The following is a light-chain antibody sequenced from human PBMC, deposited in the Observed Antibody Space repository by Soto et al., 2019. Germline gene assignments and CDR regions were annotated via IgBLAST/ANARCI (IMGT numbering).Light chain of an antibody. CDR2: GAS. CDR3: QQSGSSPWT. CDR1: QSVSRNY. J-gene: IGKJ1*01. V-gene: IGKV3-20*01. Sequence: EIVLTQSPGTLSLSPGERATLSCRASQSVSRNYLVWYQQKPGQAPRLLIYGASSRATGIPDRFSGSGSGTDFTLTISKLEPEDFAVYYCQQSGSSPWTFGQGTRWKSN.